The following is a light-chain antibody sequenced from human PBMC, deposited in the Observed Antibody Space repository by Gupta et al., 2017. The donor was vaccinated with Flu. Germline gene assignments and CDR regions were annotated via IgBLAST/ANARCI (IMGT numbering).Light chain of an antibody. V-gene: IGLV1-44*01. CDR3: ATWDDSLNACV. J-gene: IGLJ3*02. Sequence: RVTISCSGSSSNIGSNTVNWYQQLPGTAPKRRIYSDNQRPSGVPDRCSGSKSGTSASLAISGLQSEDEADDSCATWDDSLNACVFGGGTKMTVL. CDR2: SDN. CDR1: SSNIGSNT.